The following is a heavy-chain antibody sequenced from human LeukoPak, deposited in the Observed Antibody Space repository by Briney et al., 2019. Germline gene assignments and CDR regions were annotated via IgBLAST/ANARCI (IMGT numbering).Heavy chain of an antibody. D-gene: IGHD2-2*01. Sequence: SETLSLTCAVHGGSFSGYYWSWIRQPPGKGLEWIGEINHSGSTNYNPSLKSRVTISVDTSKNQFSLKLSSVTAADTAVYYCARGLPAADTYWYYYYGMDVWGQGTTVTVSS. CDR3: ARGLPAADTYWYYYYGMDV. CDR1: GGSFSGYY. CDR2: INHSGST. V-gene: IGHV4-34*01. J-gene: IGHJ6*02.